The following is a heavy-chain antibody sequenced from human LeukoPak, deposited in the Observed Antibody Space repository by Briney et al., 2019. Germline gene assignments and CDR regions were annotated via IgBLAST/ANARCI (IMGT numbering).Heavy chain of an antibody. CDR2: INSSGGGS. CDR1: GFTFSSCA. Sequence: PGGSLRLSCAASGFTFSSCAMSWVRQTPGKGLEWVSSINSSGGGSYYADSVRGRFTISRDNSKNTLYLQMNSLRAEDTAVYYCAKSAYYDILTGYYCEDYWGQGTLVTVSS. J-gene: IGHJ4*02. V-gene: IGHV3-23*01. CDR3: AKSAYYDILTGYYCEDY. D-gene: IGHD3-9*01.